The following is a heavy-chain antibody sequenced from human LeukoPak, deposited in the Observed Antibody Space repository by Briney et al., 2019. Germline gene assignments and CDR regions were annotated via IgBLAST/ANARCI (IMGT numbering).Heavy chain of an antibody. CDR3: AREDSSGYLGY. V-gene: IGHV4-61*01. CDR2: IYYSGST. Sequence: SETLSLTCTVSGVSVSSNIYYWNWIRQPPGKGLEWIGYIYYSGSTNYNPSLKSRVTISVVTSKNQFSLKLTSLTAADTAVYYCAREDSSGYLGYWGQGTLVTVSS. J-gene: IGHJ4*02. CDR1: GVSVSSNIYY. D-gene: IGHD3-22*01.